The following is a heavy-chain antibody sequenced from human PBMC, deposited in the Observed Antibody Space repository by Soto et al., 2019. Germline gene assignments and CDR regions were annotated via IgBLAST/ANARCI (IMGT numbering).Heavy chain of an antibody. Sequence: EVYLLESGGGLVQPGGSLRLSCAASGFTFSSYAMSWVRQAPGKGLEWVSSINRNDGSTYYADSVKGRFTISRDNSKNTLSLQMNSLRAEDTAVYYCAKNYYFDYWGQGTLVTVSS. V-gene: IGHV3-23*01. CDR3: AKNYYFDY. CDR1: GFTFSSYA. CDR2: INRNDGST. J-gene: IGHJ4*02.